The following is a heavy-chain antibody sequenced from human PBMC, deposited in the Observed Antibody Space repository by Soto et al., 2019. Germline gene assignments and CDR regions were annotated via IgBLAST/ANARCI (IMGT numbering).Heavy chain of an antibody. CDR2: VNPNSGGT. Sequence: QVQLVQSGAEVKKPGASVKVSCKASGYTFTGYYIHWVRQAPGQGLEWMGWVNPNSGGTNYAQKFQGWVTMTRDTPISTAYMELGRLRSDGTGVYYCVTSRVSIAVAGETEYYFDYWGQGTLVTVSS. CDR3: VTSRVSIAVAGETEYYFDY. V-gene: IGHV1-2*04. J-gene: IGHJ4*02. CDR1: GYTFTGYY. D-gene: IGHD6-19*01.